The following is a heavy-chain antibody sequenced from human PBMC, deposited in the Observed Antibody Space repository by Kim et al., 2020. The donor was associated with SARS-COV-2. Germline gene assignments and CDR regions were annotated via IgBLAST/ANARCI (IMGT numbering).Heavy chain of an antibody. J-gene: IGHJ3*02. CDR2: ISGSGGST. V-gene: IGHV3-23*01. D-gene: IGHD6-13*01. Sequence: GGSLRLSCAASGFTFSSYAMSWVRQAPGKGLEWVSAISGSGGSTYYADSVKGRFTISRDNSKNTLYLQMNSLRAEDTAVYYCAETGIAAAGAEGPDAFDIWGQGTMVTVSS. CDR1: GFTFSSYA. CDR3: AETGIAAAGAEGPDAFDI.